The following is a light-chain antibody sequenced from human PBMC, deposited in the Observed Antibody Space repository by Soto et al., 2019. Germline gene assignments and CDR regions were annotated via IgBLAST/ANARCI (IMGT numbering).Light chain of an antibody. CDR3: NSYTTSSTIL. CDR1: SSNIGSNT. CDR2: SNN. Sequence: QLVLTQPPSASGTPGQRVTISCSGSSSNIGSNTVNWYQQLPGTAPKLLIYSNNQRPSGVPDRFSGSKSGTSASLAISGLQAEDEADYYCNSYTTSSTILFGTGTKLTVL. J-gene: IGLJ1*01. V-gene: IGLV1-44*01.